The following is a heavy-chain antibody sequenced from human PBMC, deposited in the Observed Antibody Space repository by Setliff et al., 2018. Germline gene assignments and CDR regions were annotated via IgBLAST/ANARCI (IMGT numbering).Heavy chain of an antibody. Sequence: GGSLRLSCAASGFTFSAYGMSWVRQAPGKGLEWVSAISGSGGSTYYADSVKGRFTISRDNSKNTLYLQMNSLRTEDTGVYYCARDAAYFDILTGTNYLDPWGQGTLVTVSS. CDR2: ISGSGGST. D-gene: IGHD3-9*01. J-gene: IGHJ5*02. V-gene: IGHV3-23*01. CDR1: GFTFSAYG. CDR3: ARDAAYFDILTGTNYLDP.